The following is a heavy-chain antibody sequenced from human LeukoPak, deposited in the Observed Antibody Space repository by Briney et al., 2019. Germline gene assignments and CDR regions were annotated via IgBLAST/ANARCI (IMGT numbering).Heavy chain of an antibody. CDR1: GFTFSSYA. V-gene: IGHV3-23*01. D-gene: IGHD3-10*01. Sequence: PGGSLRLFCEASGFTFSSYAMSWVRQAPGKGLEWVSAISGSGGSTYYADSVKGRFTISRDNSKNTLYLQMNSLRAEDTDVYYCAKDVSYGSGISDGMDVWGQGTTVTVSS. CDR2: ISGSGGST. CDR3: AKDVSYGSGISDGMDV. J-gene: IGHJ6*02.